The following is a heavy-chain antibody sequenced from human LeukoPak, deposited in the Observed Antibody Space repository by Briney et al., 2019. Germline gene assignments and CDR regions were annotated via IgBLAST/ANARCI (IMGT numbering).Heavy chain of an antibody. CDR2: IDHFGNT. Sequence: PSETLSLTCAVYGGPFSGYYWNRIRQPPGKGLEWIGEIDHFGNTNYNPSLKSRLTISGDTSKNQFSLKVNSVTAADTAVYYCARGYRTHQTFYSSHFFDFWGQGTLVAVSS. CDR3: ARGYRTHQTFYSSHFFDF. V-gene: IGHV4-34*01. CDR1: GGPFSGYY. J-gene: IGHJ4*02. D-gene: IGHD5-18*01.